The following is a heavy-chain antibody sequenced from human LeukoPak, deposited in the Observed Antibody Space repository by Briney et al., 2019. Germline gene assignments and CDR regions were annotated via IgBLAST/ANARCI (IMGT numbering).Heavy chain of an antibody. Sequence: SETLSLTCTVSGGSISSGGYYWSWIRQHPGKGLEWIGYIYYSGSTYYNPSLKSRVTISVDTSKNQFSLKLSSVTAADTAVYYCARGIDPAASDYWGQGTLVTVSS. CDR2: IYYSGST. CDR1: GGSISSGGYY. CDR3: ARGIDPAASDY. J-gene: IGHJ4*02. V-gene: IGHV4-31*03. D-gene: IGHD2-2*01.